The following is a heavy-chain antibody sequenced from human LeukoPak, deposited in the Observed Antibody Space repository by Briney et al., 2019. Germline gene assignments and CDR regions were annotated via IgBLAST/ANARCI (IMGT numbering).Heavy chain of an antibody. Sequence: GGSLRLSCAASGFIFSRYGMHWVRQAPGKGLERVAVIWNDGTNKKYADSVQGRFTISRDNSKNTLDLQMNSLRAEDTAVYYCARLGSQNYFDYWGQGTLVTVSS. V-gene: IGHV3-33*01. CDR1: GFIFSRYG. D-gene: IGHD3-10*01. J-gene: IGHJ4*02. CDR3: ARLGSQNYFDY. CDR2: IWNDGTNK.